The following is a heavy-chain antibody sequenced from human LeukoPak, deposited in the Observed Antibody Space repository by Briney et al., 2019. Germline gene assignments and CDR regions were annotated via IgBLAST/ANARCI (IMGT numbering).Heavy chain of an antibody. V-gene: IGHV3-23*01. CDR3: AKRGVVIRVILVGFHKEAYYFDS. D-gene: IGHD3-22*01. J-gene: IGHJ4*02. CDR1: GITLSNYG. CDR2: ISDSGGST. Sequence: GGSLRLSCAVSGITLSNYGMSWVRQAPGKGLEWVAGISDSGGSTNYADSVKGRFTISRDNPKNTLYLQMNSLRAEDTAVYFCAKRGVVIRVILVGFHKEAYYFDSRGQGALVTVSS.